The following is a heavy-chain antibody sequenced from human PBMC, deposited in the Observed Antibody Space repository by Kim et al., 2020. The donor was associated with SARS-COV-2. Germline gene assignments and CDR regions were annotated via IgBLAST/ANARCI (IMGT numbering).Heavy chain of an antibody. D-gene: IGHD6-13*01. CDR3: ARDWEHSSSCPYRITLYYGMDV. V-gene: IGHV1-69*13. CDR1: GGTFSSYV. J-gene: IGHJ6*02. Sequence: SVKVSCKASGGTFSSYVISWVRQAPGQGLEWMGGIIPIFGTANYAQNFQGRVTITADESTSTAYMELGSLRSKDTAVYYCARDWEHSSSCPYRITLYYGMDVWGQGTTVTVSS. CDR2: IIPIFGTA.